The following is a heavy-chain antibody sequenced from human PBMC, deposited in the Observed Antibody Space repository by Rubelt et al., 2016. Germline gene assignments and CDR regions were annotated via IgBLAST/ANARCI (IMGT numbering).Heavy chain of an antibody. J-gene: IGHJ6*02. CDR3: ARDWYSGSYYAMDV. CDR2: ITYDGSNK. CDR1: GFTFSSYA. Sequence: QVQLVESGGGVVQPGRSLRLSCAASGFTFSSYAMHWVRRAPGEGLEWVAIITYDGSNKYYADSVKGRFTISRDNSKNTVYMQMNRLRAEDAGLYYCARDWYSGSYYAMDVWGQGTTVTVSS. V-gene: IGHV3-30*04. D-gene: IGHD1-26*01.